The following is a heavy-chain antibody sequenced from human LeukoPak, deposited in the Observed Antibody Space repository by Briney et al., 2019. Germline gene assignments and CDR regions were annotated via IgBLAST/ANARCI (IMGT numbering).Heavy chain of an antibody. V-gene: IGHV4-39*01. CDR1: GGSISSSSYY. CDR3: ARSRAYYYGSGSWDFDL. CDR2: IYYSGST. J-gene: IGHJ2*01. Sequence: SETLSLTCTVSGGSISSSSYYWAWIRQPPGEGLEWIGTIYYSGSTYYNPSLKSRVTISVDTPKNQFSLRVSSVTAADTAVYYSARSRAYYYGSGSWDFDLWGRGTLVTVAS. D-gene: IGHD3-10*01.